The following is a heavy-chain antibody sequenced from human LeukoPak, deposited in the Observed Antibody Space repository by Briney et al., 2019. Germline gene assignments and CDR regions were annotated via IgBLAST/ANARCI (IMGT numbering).Heavy chain of an antibody. CDR1: GFTFSRYA. CDR3: ARDRYYGSGSSLDY. CDR2: ISYDGSNK. V-gene: IGHV3-30-3*01. Sequence: GGSLRPSCAASGFTFSRYAIHWVRQAPGKGLEWVAVISYDGSNKYYADSVKGRFTISRDNSKNTLYLQMNSLRAEDTAVYYCARDRYYGSGSSLDYWGQGTLVTVSS. J-gene: IGHJ4*02. D-gene: IGHD3-10*01.